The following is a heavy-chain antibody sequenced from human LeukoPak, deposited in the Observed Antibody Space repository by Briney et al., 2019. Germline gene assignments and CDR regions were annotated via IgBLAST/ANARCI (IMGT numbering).Heavy chain of an antibody. D-gene: IGHD6-19*01. CDR2: ISSSSSYI. V-gene: IGHV3-21*01. CDR3: ARELYSSGWYGQGAFDI. CDR1: GFTFSGFA. Sequence: GGSLRLSCAASGFTFSGFAMSWIRQAPGKGLEWVSSISSSSSYIYYADSVKGRFTISRDNAKNSLYLQMNSLRAEDTAVYYCARELYSSGWYGQGAFDIWGQGTMVTVSS. J-gene: IGHJ3*02.